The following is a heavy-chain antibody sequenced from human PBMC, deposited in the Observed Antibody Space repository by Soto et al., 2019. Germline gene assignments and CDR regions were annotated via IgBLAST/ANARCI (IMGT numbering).Heavy chain of an antibody. CDR3: AKDGYYYGSETNRYFDY. J-gene: IGHJ4*02. Sequence: EVQLVESGGGLVQPGRSLRLSCAASGFTFDDYAMHWVRQAPGKGLEWVSGISWNSGSIGYADSVKGRFTISRDNAKNSLYLQMNSLRAEDTALYYCAKDGYYYGSETNRYFDYWGQGTLVTVSS. D-gene: IGHD3-10*01. CDR1: GFTFDDYA. V-gene: IGHV3-9*01. CDR2: ISWNSGSI.